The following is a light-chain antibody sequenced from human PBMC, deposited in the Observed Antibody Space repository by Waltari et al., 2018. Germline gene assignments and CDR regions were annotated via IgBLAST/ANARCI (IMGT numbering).Light chain of an antibody. J-gene: IGKJ4*01. Sequence: EIVLTQSPASLSVSPGERATLSCMASERVLGYLACYHQKPGPAARLLIFDTFKRATGIPARFSGSGYGTDFTLNSNSLETEDSALYYGQQRRIWPVTLGGGTKVDVK. CDR3: QQRRIWPVT. V-gene: IGKV3-11*01. CDR1: ERVLGY. CDR2: DTF.